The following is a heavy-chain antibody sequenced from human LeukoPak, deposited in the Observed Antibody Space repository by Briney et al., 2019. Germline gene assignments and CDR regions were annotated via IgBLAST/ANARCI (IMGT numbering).Heavy chain of an antibody. Sequence: ASVTVSCKASGYTFTSYDVNWVRQATGQGLEWMGWMNPNSGNTGYAQKFQGRVTMTRNTSISTAYMELSSLRSEDTAVYYCARGGEPYYDFWSGPWDGMDVWGQGTTVTVSS. J-gene: IGHJ6*02. V-gene: IGHV1-8*01. CDR1: GYTFTSYD. D-gene: IGHD3-3*01. CDR3: ARGGEPYYDFWSGPWDGMDV. CDR2: MNPNSGNT.